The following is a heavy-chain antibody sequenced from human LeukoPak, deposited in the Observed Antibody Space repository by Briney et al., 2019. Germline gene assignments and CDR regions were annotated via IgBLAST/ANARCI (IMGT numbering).Heavy chain of an antibody. J-gene: IGHJ4*02. D-gene: IGHD3-22*01. CDR3: ARGSYYYDSSGYYYYFDY. CDR1: GGSISSSSYY. CDR2: IYYSGST. Sequence: SETLSLTCTVSGGSISSSSYYWGWIRQPPGKGLEWIGSIYYSGSTYYNPSLKSRVTISVDTSMNQFSLKLSSVTAADTAVYYCARGSYYYDSSGYYYYFDYWGQGTLVTVSS. V-gene: IGHV4-39*07.